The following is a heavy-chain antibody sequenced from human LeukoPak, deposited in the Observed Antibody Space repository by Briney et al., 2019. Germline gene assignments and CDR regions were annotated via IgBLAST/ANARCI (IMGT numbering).Heavy chain of an antibody. CDR1: GYTFTGYH. CDR3: ARDHNIVAPFDY. D-gene: IGHD5-12*01. V-gene: IGHV1-2*06. J-gene: IGHJ4*02. CDR2: INPNSGDT. Sequence: ASVKVSCKASGYTFTGYHMHWVRQAPGQGLEWMGRINPNSGDTNYAQKFQGRVTMTRDTSISTAYMELSRLRSDDTAVYYCARDHNIVAPFDYWGQGTLVTVSS.